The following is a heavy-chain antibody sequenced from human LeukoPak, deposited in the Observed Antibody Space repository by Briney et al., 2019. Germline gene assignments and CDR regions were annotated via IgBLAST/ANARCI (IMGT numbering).Heavy chain of an antibody. CDR3: ARWYYDILTGPGGMDY. Sequence: PSETLSLTXAVYGGSFSGYYWSWIRQPLGKGMEWIGEINHSGSTNYNPSLKSRVTISVDTSKNQFSLKLSSVTAADTAVYYCARWYYDILTGPGGMDYWGQGTLVTVSS. CDR2: INHSGST. V-gene: IGHV4-34*01. D-gene: IGHD3-9*01. J-gene: IGHJ4*02. CDR1: GGSFSGYY.